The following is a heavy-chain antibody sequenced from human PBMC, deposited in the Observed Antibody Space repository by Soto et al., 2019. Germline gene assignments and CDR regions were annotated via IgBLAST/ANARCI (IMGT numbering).Heavy chain of an antibody. V-gene: IGHV1-69*18. D-gene: IGHD5-18*01. Sequence: QVQLVQSGTEVKKPEASVKVSCKASGGTFSRSGFHWVRQAPGQGLEWMGMIVPSVDTTNYAQKFQARVTISADQFTSTFYMELRSLRSEDTAVYYCARCPQPPDTADPYAVDVWGQGTRVIVSS. CDR1: GGTFSRSG. CDR2: IVPSVDTT. J-gene: IGHJ6*02. CDR3: ARCPQPPDTADPYAVDV.